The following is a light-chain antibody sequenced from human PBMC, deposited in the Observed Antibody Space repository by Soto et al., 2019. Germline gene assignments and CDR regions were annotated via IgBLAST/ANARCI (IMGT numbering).Light chain of an antibody. Sequence: EIVMTQSPATLSVSPGERATLSCRASQSVSSNLAWYQQKPGQAPRLLIYGASTRATGIPARFSGSGSGTEFTLIISSLQSEDFAVDYCQQYNNWPQTFGPGTKVHIK. V-gene: IGKV3-15*01. CDR1: QSVSSN. CDR2: GAS. CDR3: QQYNNWPQT. J-gene: IGKJ3*01.